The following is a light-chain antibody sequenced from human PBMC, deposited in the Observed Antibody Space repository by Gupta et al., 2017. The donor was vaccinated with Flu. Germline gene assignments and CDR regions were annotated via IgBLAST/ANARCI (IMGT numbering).Light chain of an antibody. CDR3: QQYGSIPST. J-gene: IGKJ4*01. CDR1: ESVSSTY. Sequence: LTQSPDTLSQSPRDRVTVSCRLSESVSSTYLAWYQQRPGQSPRLLIYRASRRAPDIPDRFIGTASGTDFALTISGLQPEDSATYFCQQYGSIPSTFGGGTKVEVK. V-gene: IGKV3-20*01. CDR2: RAS.